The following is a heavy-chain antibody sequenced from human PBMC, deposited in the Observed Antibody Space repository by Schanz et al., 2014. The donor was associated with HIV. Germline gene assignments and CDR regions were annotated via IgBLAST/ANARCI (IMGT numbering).Heavy chain of an antibody. V-gene: IGHV3-23*01. Sequence: EVQMLESGGGSVQPGGSLRLSCAASGFTITSYGMSWVRQAPGKGLEWLSTLSGSGDRTYYADSVKGRVTISRDNSKNTLYLQMNSLRVEDTAVYYCAKGLTIWLQPPFDYWGQGTLVTVSS. J-gene: IGHJ4*02. CDR2: LSGSGDRT. CDR3: AKGLTIWLQPPFDY. D-gene: IGHD5-12*01. CDR1: GFTITSYG.